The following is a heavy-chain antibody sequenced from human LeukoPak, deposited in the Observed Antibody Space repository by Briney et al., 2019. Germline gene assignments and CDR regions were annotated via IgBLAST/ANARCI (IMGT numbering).Heavy chain of an antibody. Sequence: GGSLRPSCAASGFTFSSYSMNWVRQAPGKGLEWVSYISSSSSTIYYADSVKGRFTISRDNAKNSLYLQMNSLRAEDTAVYYCARGSGYSSSSAPDAFDIWGQGTMVTVSS. D-gene: IGHD6-6*01. CDR1: GFTFSSYS. J-gene: IGHJ3*02. CDR2: ISSSSSTI. V-gene: IGHV3-48*01. CDR3: ARGSGYSSSSAPDAFDI.